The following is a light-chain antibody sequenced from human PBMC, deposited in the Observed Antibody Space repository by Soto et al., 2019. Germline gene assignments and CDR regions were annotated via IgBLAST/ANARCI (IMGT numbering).Light chain of an antibody. Sequence: QSVLTQPPSVSGAPGQRVTISCTGTSSNIGAGHDVHWYQQLPGTAPKLLIYDNSNRPSGVPDRFSGSKSGTSASLTISGLQAEDEADYYCSSYTSSSTWVFGGGTKLTVL. CDR2: DNS. V-gene: IGLV1-40*01. CDR1: SSNIGAGHD. J-gene: IGLJ3*02. CDR3: SSYTSSSTWV.